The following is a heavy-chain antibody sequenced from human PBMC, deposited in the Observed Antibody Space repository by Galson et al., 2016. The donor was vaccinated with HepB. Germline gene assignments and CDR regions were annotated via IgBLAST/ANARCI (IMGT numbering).Heavy chain of an antibody. J-gene: IGHJ4*02. CDR3: ARGREDASSWLVY. V-gene: IGHV1-69*01. CDR1: GGTFSKYA. CDR2: IIPIFGSA. D-gene: IGHD6-13*01. Sequence: SCKASGGTFSKYALSWVRQAPGQGLEWMGEIIPIFGSANYDQRFQGRVTITADESTNTAYMELTTLRSEDTAVYFCARGREDASSWLVYWGQGTLVTVSP.